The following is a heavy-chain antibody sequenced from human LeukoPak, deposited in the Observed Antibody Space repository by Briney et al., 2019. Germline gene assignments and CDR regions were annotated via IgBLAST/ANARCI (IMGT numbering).Heavy chain of an antibody. Sequence: SETLSLTCTVSGYSISSGYYWGWIRQPPGKGLEWIGSIYHSGSTYYNPSLKSRVIISVDTSKNQFSLKLSSVTAADTAVYYCASSVGAAEAWGQGTLVTVSS. V-gene: IGHV4-38-2*02. CDR1: GYSISSGYY. J-gene: IGHJ5*02. D-gene: IGHD1-26*01. CDR2: IYHSGST. CDR3: ASSVGAAEA.